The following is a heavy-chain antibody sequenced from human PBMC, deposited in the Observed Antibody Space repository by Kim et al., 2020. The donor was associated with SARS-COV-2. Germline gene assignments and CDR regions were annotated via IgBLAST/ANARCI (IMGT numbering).Heavy chain of an antibody. V-gene: IGHV3-74*01. CDR1: GFTFSNSW. J-gene: IGHJ4*02. CDR2: INTDGSTT. CDR3: ASSSGWYDY. D-gene: IGHD6-19*01. Sequence: GGSLRLSCAASGFTFSNSWMHWVRRAPGKGLVWVSRINTDGSTTTYADSVKGRFTISIDNAKNTLYLQMNSLGAEDTAMYYCASSSGWYDYWGQGTLVTV.